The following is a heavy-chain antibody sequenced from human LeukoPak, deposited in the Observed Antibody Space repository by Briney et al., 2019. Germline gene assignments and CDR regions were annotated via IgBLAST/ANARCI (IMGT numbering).Heavy chain of an antibody. V-gene: IGHV1-8*03. CDR1: GYTFTSYD. J-gene: IGHJ5*02. D-gene: IGHD3-10*01. CDR3: ARGRGTMVRGNWFDP. CDR2: MNPNSGNT. Sequence: PGASVQISSNASGYTFTSYDINWVRQATGQGLEWMGSMNPNSGNTGYAQKFQGRVTITRNTSISTAYMELSSLRSEDTAVYYCARGRGTMVRGNWFDPWGQGTLVTVSS.